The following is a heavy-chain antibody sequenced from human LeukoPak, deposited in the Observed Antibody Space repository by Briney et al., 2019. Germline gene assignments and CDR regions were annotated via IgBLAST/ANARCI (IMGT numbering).Heavy chain of an antibody. CDR3: AKDGKNYFDY. J-gene: IGHJ4*02. CDR1: GFTFDDYS. Sequence: GGSLRLSCAASGFTFDDYSMHWVRQAPGKGLEWVSLISWDGGSTYYPDSVKGRFTISRDNSKNSLYLQMNSLRADDTALYYCAKDGKNYFDYWGQGTLVTVSS. CDR2: ISWDGGST. V-gene: IGHV3-43D*03.